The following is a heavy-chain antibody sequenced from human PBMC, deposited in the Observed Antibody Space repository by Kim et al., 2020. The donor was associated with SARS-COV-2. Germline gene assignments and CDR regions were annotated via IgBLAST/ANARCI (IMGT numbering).Heavy chain of an antibody. Sequence: SETLSLTCTVSGGSINTYYWSWIRQSPGKGLELIGYIYSNGTTNYNPSLNSRVTISVDTPKTQFSLRLGSVTAADTAIYHCASGGGGFIFDCWGLGTLVTVSS. CDR1: GGSINTYY. CDR3: ASGGGGFIFDC. J-gene: IGHJ4*02. D-gene: IGHD5-12*01. CDR2: IYSNGTT. V-gene: IGHV4-59*01.